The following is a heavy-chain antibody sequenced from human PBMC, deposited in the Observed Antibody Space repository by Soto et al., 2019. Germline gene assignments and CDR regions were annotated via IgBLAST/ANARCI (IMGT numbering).Heavy chain of an antibody. J-gene: IGHJ3*02. CDR2: INPNSGGT. CDR1: GYTFTGYY. V-gene: IGHV1-2*04. CDR3: ARDGGFSHVVVPGAFDI. D-gene: IGHD2-2*01. Sequence: ASVKVSCKASGYTFTGYYMHWVRQAPGQGLEWMGWINPNSGGTNYAQKFQGWVTMTRDTSISTAYMELSRLRSDDTAVYYCARDGGFSHVVVPGAFDIWGQGTMVTVSS.